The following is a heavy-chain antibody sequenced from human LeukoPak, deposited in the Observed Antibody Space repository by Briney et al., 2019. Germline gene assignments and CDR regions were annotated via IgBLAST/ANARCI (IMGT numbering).Heavy chain of an antibody. D-gene: IGHD6-19*01. CDR2: ISSSSSTI. CDR1: GFTFSSYS. V-gene: IGHV3-48*02. CDR3: ARAIAVAAPGYYFDY. J-gene: IGHJ4*02. Sequence: PGGSLRLSCAASGFTFSSYSMNWVRQAPGKGLEWVSYISSSSSTIYYADSVKGRFTISRDNAKNSLYLKMNSLRDEDTAVYYCARAIAVAAPGYYFDYWGQGTLVTVSS.